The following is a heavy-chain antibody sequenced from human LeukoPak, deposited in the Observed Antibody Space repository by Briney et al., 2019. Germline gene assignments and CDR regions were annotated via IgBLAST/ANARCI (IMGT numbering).Heavy chain of an antibody. V-gene: IGHV3-33*01. Sequence: GGSLRLSCAASGFTFSSYGMHWVRQAPGKGREWVAVIWYDGSNKYYADSVKGRFTISRDNSKNTLYLQMNSLRAEDTAVYYCARDLGKRFLEWFDYWGQGTLVTVSS. J-gene: IGHJ4*02. CDR3: ARDLGKRFLEWFDY. D-gene: IGHD3-3*01. CDR2: IWYDGSNK. CDR1: GFTFSSYG.